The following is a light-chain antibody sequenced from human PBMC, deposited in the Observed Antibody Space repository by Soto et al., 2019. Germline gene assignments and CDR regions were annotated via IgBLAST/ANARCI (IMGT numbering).Light chain of an antibody. CDR2: STN. J-gene: IGLJ2*01. V-gene: IGLV8-61*01. Sequence: QTVVTQEPSFSVSPGGTVTLTCGLSSGSVSTSYYPSWYQQTPGQAPRTIIYSTNTRSSGVPDRFSGSILGNKAALTITGAQAYDESDYYCVLYMGSGISVFGGGTKLTVL. CDR1: SGSVSTSYY. CDR3: VLYMGSGISV.